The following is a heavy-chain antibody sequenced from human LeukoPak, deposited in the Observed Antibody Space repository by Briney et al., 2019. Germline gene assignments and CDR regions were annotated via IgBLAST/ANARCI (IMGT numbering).Heavy chain of an antibody. D-gene: IGHD6-19*01. Sequence: GGSLRLSCAASGLPFSAYWGTWVRQAPGRGLEWVDNIKQDGSEKNYVDSLKGRFTISRDNAENSLYLQMNSLRVEDTAVYYCVGGIGWLPDYWGQGTLVTVSS. V-gene: IGHV3-7*01. J-gene: IGHJ4*02. CDR3: VGGIGWLPDY. CDR1: GLPFSAYW. CDR2: IKQDGSEK.